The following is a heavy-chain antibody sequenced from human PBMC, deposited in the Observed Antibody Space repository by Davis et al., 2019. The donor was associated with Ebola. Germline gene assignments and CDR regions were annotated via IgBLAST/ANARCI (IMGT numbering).Heavy chain of an antibody. CDR2: IRYDGSNK. V-gene: IGHV3-30*02. Sequence: PGGSLRLSCAASGFTFSSYGMHWVRQAPGKGLEWVAFIRYDGSNKYYADSVKGRFTISRDNSKNTLYLQMNSLRAEDTAVYYCARDQENYYDSSGYGVDYWGQGTLVTVSS. D-gene: IGHD3-22*01. CDR1: GFTFSSYG. J-gene: IGHJ4*02. CDR3: ARDQENYYDSSGYGVDY.